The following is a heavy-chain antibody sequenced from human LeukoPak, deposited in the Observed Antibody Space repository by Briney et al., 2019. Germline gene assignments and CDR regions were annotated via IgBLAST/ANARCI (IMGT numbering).Heavy chain of an antibody. V-gene: IGHV4-61*01. CDR2: IPYSGST. Sequence: SETLSLTCTVSGDSVSSGSYFWSWIRQPPGKGLEWIGYIPYSGSTSYNSSLKSRVTISVDTSKNQFSLKLSSMTAADTAVYFCVKMAEWFDPWGQGTLVTVSS. CDR1: GDSVSSGSYF. D-gene: IGHD5-24*01. CDR3: VKMAEWFDP. J-gene: IGHJ5*02.